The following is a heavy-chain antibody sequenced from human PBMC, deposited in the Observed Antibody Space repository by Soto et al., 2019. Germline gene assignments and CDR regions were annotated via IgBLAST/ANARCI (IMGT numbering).Heavy chain of an antibody. D-gene: IGHD2-2*01. CDR2: LWYDGSNK. CDR1: GFTFSSYG. J-gene: IGHJ3*02. Sequence: QVQLVESGGGVVQPGRSLRLSCAASGFTFSSYGMHWVRQAPGKGLEWVAVLWYDGSNKYYADSVKGRFTISRDNSKNTLYLQMNSLRAEDTAVYYCARDPLDIVVVPAAPGNAFDILGQGTMVTVSS. CDR3: ARDPLDIVVVPAAPGNAFDI. V-gene: IGHV3-33*01.